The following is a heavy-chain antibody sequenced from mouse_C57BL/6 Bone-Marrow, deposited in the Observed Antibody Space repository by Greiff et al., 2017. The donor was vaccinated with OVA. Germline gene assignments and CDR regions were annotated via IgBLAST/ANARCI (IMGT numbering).Heavy chain of an antibody. J-gene: IGHJ2*01. V-gene: IGHV3-1*01. D-gene: IGHD2-2*01. CDR2: ISYSGST. CDR3: AKDGFDY. Sequence: EVKLQESGPGMVKPSQSLSLTCTVTGYSITSGYDWHWIRHFPGNQLEWMGYISYSGSTNYNPSLKSRISITHDTSKNHFFLKLNSVTTDDTATYSCAKDGFDYWGQGTTLTVSS. CDR1: GYSITSGYD.